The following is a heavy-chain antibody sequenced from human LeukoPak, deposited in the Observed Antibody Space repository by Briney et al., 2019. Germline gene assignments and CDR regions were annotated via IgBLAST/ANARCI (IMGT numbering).Heavy chain of an antibody. CDR3: AFNSSGYKYCFDY. CDR2: ISSSGGST. Sequence: GGSLRLSCVASGFTFTSYAMSWVRQAPGKGLEWVSAISSSGGSTYYVDSVKGRFTISRDNSKNTLYLQMHSLRAEDTAVYYCAFNSSGYKYCFDYWGRGTLVTVSS. J-gene: IGHJ4*02. CDR1: GFTFTSYA. V-gene: IGHV3-23*01. D-gene: IGHD3-22*01.